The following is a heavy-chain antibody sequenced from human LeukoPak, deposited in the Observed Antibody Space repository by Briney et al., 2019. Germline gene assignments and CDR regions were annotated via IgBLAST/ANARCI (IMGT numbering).Heavy chain of an antibody. Sequence: GGSLRLSCAASGFSFSNSWMTWVRQAPGKGLEWVANINEDGSQRYFVDSVKGRFTFSRDNGRNSLFLQMNNLRAEDTAVYYCARHLSGVTGYTYGRGIDYWGQGTLVTVSS. J-gene: IGHJ4*02. D-gene: IGHD5-18*01. CDR2: INEDGSQR. V-gene: IGHV3-7*01. CDR3: ARHLSGVTGYTYGRGIDY. CDR1: GFSFSNSW.